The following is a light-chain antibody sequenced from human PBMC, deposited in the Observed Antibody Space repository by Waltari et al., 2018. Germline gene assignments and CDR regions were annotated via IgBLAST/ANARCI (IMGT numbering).Light chain of an antibody. CDR2: LGS. CDR1: QSLLHSNGYNY. J-gene: IGKJ2*01. V-gene: IGKV2-28*01. CDR3: MQALQTPWYT. Sequence: DIVLTQSPLSLPVTPGEPASISCSSSQSLLHSNGYNYLDWYLQKPGQSPQLLIYLGSNRASGVPDRFSGSGSGTDFTLKISRVEAEDVGVYYCMQALQTPWYTFGQGTKLEIK.